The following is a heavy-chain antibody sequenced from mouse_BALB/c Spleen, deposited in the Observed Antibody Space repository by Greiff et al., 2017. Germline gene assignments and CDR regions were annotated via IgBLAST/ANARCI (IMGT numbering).Heavy chain of an antibody. V-gene: IGHV14-1*02. D-gene: IGHD1-1*01. Sequence: VQLQQSGAELVRPGALVKLSCKASGFNIKDYYMHWVKQRPEQGLEWIGWIDPENGNTIYDPKFQGKASITADTSSNTAYLQLSSLTSEDTAVYYCARGYYGSSCFAYWGQGTLVTVSA. J-gene: IGHJ3*01. CDR1: GFNIKDYY. CDR2: IDPENGNT. CDR3: ARGYYGSSCFAY.